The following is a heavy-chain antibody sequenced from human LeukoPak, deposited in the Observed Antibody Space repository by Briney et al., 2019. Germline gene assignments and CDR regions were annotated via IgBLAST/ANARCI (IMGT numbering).Heavy chain of an antibody. V-gene: IGHV1-69*05. Sequence: SVKVSCTASGGTFSSYAISWVRQAPGQGLEWMGGIIPIFGTANYAQKFQGRVTITTDESTSTAYMELSSLRSEDTAVYYCARARIPSIPYYYYYMDVWGKGTTVTVSS. CDR3: ARARIPSIPYYYYYMDV. J-gene: IGHJ6*03. CDR2: IIPIFGTA. D-gene: IGHD2-21*01. CDR1: GGTFSSYA.